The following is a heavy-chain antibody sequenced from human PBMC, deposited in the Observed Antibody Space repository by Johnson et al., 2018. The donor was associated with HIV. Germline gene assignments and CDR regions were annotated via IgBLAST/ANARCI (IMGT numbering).Heavy chain of an antibody. V-gene: IGHV3-11*01. CDR2: ISISSSTI. CDR1: GFTFSDYY. Sequence: QEKLVESGGGLVKPGGSLRLSCAASGFTFSDYYMSWIRQAPGKGLEWVSYISISSSTIYYADSVKGRFTISRDNSKNTLYLQMNSLRAEDTAVYYCARDVRRDKAFDIWGQGTMVTVSS. CDR3: ARDVRRDKAFDI. J-gene: IGHJ3*02.